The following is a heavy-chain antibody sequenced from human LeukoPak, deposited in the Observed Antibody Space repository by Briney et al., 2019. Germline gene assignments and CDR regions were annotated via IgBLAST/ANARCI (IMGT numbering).Heavy chain of an antibody. Sequence: SETLSLTCAVYGGSFSGYYWSWIRQPPGKGLEWIGEINHSGSTNYNPTLKSRVTISVDTSKNQFSLKLSSVTAADTAVYYCASWDTAAELNAFDIWGQGTMVTVSS. CDR3: ASWDTAAELNAFDI. CDR2: INHSGST. CDR1: GGSFSGYY. V-gene: IGHV4-34*01. D-gene: IGHD5-18*01. J-gene: IGHJ3*02.